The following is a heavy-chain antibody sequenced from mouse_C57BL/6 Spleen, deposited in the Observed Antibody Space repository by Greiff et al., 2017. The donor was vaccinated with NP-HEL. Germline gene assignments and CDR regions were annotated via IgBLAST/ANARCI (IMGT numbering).Heavy chain of an antibody. Sequence: VQLQQSGAELVKPGASVKLSCKASGYTFTSYWMHWVKQRPGQGLEWIGMIHANSGSTNYNEKFKSKATLTVDKSSSTAYMQLSSLTSEDSAVYYCARDYYGSSSWFAYWGQGTLVTVSA. CDR1: GYTFTSYW. CDR3: ARDYYGSSSWFAY. D-gene: IGHD1-1*01. CDR2: IHANSGST. J-gene: IGHJ3*01. V-gene: IGHV1-64*01.